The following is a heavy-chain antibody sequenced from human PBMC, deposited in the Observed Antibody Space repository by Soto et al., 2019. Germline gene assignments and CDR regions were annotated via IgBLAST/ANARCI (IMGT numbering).Heavy chain of an antibody. J-gene: IGHJ6*02. Sequence: GGSLRLSCAASGFTFSSYAMSWVRQAPGKGLEWVSAISGSGGSTYYADSVKGRFTISRDNSKNTLYLQMNSLRAEDTAVYYCAKARITMVRGVIWYYYGMDVWGQGITVTVSS. D-gene: IGHD3-10*01. CDR2: ISGSGGST. CDR1: GFTFSSYA. V-gene: IGHV3-23*01. CDR3: AKARITMVRGVIWYYYGMDV.